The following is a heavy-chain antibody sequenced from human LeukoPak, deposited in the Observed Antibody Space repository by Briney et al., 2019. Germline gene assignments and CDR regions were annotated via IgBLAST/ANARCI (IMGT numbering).Heavy chain of an antibody. CDR2: INHSGST. J-gene: IGHJ4*02. CDR1: GGSFSGYY. Sequence: PSETLSLTCAVYGGSFSGYYWSWIRQPPGKGLEWIGEINHSGSTNYNPSLKSRVTISVDTSKNQFSLKLSSVTAADTAVYYCARHGNFWSGYYTLDYWGQGTLVTVSS. D-gene: IGHD3-3*01. V-gene: IGHV4-34*01. CDR3: ARHGNFWSGYYTLDY.